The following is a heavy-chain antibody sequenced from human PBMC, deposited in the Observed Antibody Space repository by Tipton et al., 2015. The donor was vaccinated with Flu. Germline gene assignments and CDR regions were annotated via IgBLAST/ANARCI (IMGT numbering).Heavy chain of an antibody. CDR3: ARGVIQGDHSYGFDV. CDR1: DGSITGYY. V-gene: IGHV4-59*01. D-gene: IGHD2-21*01. Sequence: TLSLTCTVSDGSITGYYWSWIRRPPGKGLEYIGFISYTGRPNYNPSLKSRLAISLDASNHQFSLRLRSVSAADSAVYYCARGVIQGDHSYGFDVWGQGTTVTVSS. J-gene: IGHJ6*02. CDR2: ISYTGRP.